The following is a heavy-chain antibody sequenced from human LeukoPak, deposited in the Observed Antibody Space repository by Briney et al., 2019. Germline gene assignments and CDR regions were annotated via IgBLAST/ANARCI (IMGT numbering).Heavy chain of an antibody. CDR3: ARDLGGCFPPN. J-gene: IGHJ4*02. CDR1: GFTFSSYA. D-gene: IGHD6-19*01. V-gene: IGHV3-23*01. CDR2: ISGSGDTT. Sequence: GGSLRLSCAASGFTFSSYAMSWVRQAPGKGLEWVSTISGSGDTTYDADSVKGRFTISRDNAKNSLYLQMNSLRAEDTAVYYCARDLGGCFPPNWGQGTLVTVSS.